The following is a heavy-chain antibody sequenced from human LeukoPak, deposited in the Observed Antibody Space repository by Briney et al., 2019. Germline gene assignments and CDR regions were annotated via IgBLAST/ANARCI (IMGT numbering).Heavy chain of an antibody. Sequence: GSSVKVSCKASGGTFSSYAISWVRQAPGQGLEWMGRIIPILGIANYAQKFQGRVTITADKSTSTAYMELSSLRSEDTAVYYCAKKEGGSSWFWDYYYYYGMDVWGQGTTVTVSS. J-gene: IGHJ6*02. V-gene: IGHV1-69*04. CDR2: IIPILGIA. CDR1: GGTFSSYA. CDR3: AKKEGGSSWFWDYYYYYGMDV. D-gene: IGHD6-13*01.